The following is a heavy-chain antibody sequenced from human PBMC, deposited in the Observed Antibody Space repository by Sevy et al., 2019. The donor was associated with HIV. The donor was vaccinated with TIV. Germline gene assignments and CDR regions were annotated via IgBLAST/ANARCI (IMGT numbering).Heavy chain of an antibody. CDR2: IYYSGST. J-gene: IGHJ5*02. V-gene: IGHV4-39*01. Sequence: SETLSLTCTVSGGSISSSSYYWGWIRQPPGKGLEWIGSIYYSGSTCYNPSLKSRVTISVDTSKNQFSLKLSSVTAADTAVYYCARHLGYCSGGSCSMDWFDPWGQGTLVTVSS. D-gene: IGHD2-15*01. CDR3: ARHLGYCSGGSCSMDWFDP. CDR1: GGSISSSSYY.